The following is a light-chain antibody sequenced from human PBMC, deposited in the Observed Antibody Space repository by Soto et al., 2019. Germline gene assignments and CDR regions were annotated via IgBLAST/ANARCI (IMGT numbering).Light chain of an antibody. CDR1: RSVLYNPTNKNY. CDR2: WAS. Sequence: DIVMTQSPDSLTVSLGERATINCKSSRSVLYNPTNKNYLAWFQQKPGQLPKLLIYWASNRESGVPDRFSGSGSGTDFTLTISSLQAEDVAVYYCHQYASSPWTFGQGTKVEI. V-gene: IGKV4-1*01. J-gene: IGKJ1*01. CDR3: HQYASSPWT.